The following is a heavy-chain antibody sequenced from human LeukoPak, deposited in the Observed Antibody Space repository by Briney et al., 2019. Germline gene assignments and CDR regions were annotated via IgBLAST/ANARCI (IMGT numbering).Heavy chain of an antibody. CDR2: ISTTSSYI. CDR1: GFTFSTYS. CDR3: ARNKARLRFLEWLDL. V-gene: IGHV3-21*01. D-gene: IGHD3-3*01. J-gene: IGHJ2*01. Sequence: PGGSLRLSCAASGFTFSTYSMNWVRQAPGKGLEWVSYISTTSSYIYYADSLKGRFTISRDNAKNAIYLQMNSLRAEDTAVYYCARNKARLRFLEWLDLWGRGTLVTVSS.